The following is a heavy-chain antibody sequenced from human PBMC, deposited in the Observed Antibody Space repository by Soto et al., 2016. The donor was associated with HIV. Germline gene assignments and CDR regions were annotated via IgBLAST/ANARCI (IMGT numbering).Heavy chain of an antibody. J-gene: IGHJ4*02. D-gene: IGHD2-8*01. CDR3: TIPGLPPLGVNY. CDR2: IRSKANSYAT. V-gene: IGHV3-73*01. CDR1: GFTFSGSA. Sequence: EVQLVESGGGLVQPGGSLKLSCAASGFTFSGSAMHWVRQASGKGLEWVGRIRSKANSYATAYAASVKGRFTISRDDSKNTAYLQMNSLKTEDTAVYYCTIPGLPPLGVNYWGQGTLVTVSS.